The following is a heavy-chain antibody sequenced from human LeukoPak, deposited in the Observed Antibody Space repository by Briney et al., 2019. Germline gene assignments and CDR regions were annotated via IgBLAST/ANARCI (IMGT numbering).Heavy chain of an antibody. V-gene: IGHV5-51*01. CDR2: IYPGDSDT. J-gene: IGHJ4*02. CDR3: ARHSGSYLFFDY. D-gene: IGHD1-26*01. Sequence: GESLKISCKGSGYSFTSCWIGWVRQMPGKGRGWMGIIYPGDSDTRYSPSLQGQVTISADKSIRTAYLQWSSLKASDTAMYYCARHSGSYLFFDYWGQGTLVTVSS. CDR1: GYSFTSCW.